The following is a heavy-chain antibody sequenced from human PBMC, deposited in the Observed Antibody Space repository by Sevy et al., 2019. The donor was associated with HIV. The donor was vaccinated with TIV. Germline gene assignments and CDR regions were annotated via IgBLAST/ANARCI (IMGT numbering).Heavy chain of an antibody. Sequence: GGSLRLSCAASGITFSSAWMSWVRLVPGKGLEWLGRIKSETDGGAADYAAAVKGRFTISRDDSKETLYLQLNSLKTEDTAVFYCTTDLGFYSSKWGQGTLVTVSS. J-gene: IGHJ4*02. D-gene: IGHD4-4*01. CDR1: GITFSSAW. V-gene: IGHV3-15*01. CDR2: IKSETDGGAA. CDR3: TTDLGFYSSK.